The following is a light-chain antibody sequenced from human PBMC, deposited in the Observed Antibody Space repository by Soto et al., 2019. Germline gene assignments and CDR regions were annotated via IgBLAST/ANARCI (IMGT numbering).Light chain of an antibody. V-gene: IGKV1-5*01. Sequence: DIEMTQSPATLSATAGDRVTISCRASQSVRSWLAWYQHQPGKAPNLLIYDASNLDSGVPSRFSGSGSGTVFSLTISNLEPDDCATYYCQQYENYWTFGQGTKVDI. J-gene: IGKJ1*01. CDR3: QQYENYWT. CDR2: DAS. CDR1: QSVRSW.